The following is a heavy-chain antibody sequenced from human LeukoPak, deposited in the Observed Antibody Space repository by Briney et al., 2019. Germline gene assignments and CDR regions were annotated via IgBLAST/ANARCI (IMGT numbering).Heavy chain of an antibody. Sequence: APVKVSCKASGYTFTSYYMHWVRQAPGQGLEWMGIINPSGGSTSYAQKFQGRVTMTRDTSTSTVYMELSSLRSDDTAVYYCARDSSGWYSLWGQGTLVTVSS. CDR2: INPSGGST. J-gene: IGHJ4*02. D-gene: IGHD6-19*01. CDR3: ARDSSGWYSL. V-gene: IGHV1-46*01. CDR1: GYTFTSYY.